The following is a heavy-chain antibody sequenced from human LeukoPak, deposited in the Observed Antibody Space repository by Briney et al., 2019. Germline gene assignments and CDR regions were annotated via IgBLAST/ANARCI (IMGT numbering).Heavy chain of an antibody. D-gene: IGHD4-17*01. J-gene: IGHJ4*02. CDR1: GFTFSSYG. CDR3: AKTVYGDYAPNY. CDR2: ISYDGSNK. V-gene: IGHV3-30*18. Sequence: PGGSLRLSCAASGFTFSSYGMHWVRQAPGKGLEWVAVISYDGSNKYYADSVKGRFTISRDNSKNTLYLQMNSLRAEDTAVYYCAKTVYGDYAPNYWGQGTLVTVSS.